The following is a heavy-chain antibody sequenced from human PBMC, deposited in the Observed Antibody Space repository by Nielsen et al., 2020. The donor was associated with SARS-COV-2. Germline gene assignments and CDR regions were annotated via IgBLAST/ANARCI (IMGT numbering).Heavy chain of an antibody. Sequence: GESLKISCKGSGYSITSYWNGWVRQMPGKGLEWMGIIYPGDSDTRYSTSFQGQVTISADKSISTAYLQWSSLKASDTAMYYCARGPYWIQLWFAPHWGQGTLVTVSS. CDR3: ARGPYWIQLWFAPH. CDR1: GYSITSYW. D-gene: IGHD5-18*01. V-gene: IGHV5-51*01. J-gene: IGHJ4*02. CDR2: IYPGDSDT.